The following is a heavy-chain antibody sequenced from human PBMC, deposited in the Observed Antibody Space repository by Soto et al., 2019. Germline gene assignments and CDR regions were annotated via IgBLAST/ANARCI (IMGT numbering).Heavy chain of an antibody. J-gene: IGHJ4*02. Sequence: QITLKESGPTLVKPTQTLTLTCTFSGFSFTTTGGGVGWIRQPPGKALEWLALIYWDDDKRYSPSLKSRLTITRDTSKTQVVLTMTPMDPVDTATYYCAHIRAQGLGVAGTFDSWGQGILVTVSS. V-gene: IGHV2-5*02. D-gene: IGHD6-19*01. CDR3: AHIRAQGLGVAGTFDS. CDR2: IYWDDDK. CDR1: GFSFTTTGGG.